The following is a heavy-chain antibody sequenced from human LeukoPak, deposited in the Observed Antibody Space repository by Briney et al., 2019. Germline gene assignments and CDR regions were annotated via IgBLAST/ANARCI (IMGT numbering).Heavy chain of an antibody. CDR2: IYYSGST. CDR1: GGSISGHY. CDR3: AREGQLLYRAGRWFDP. Sequence: SETLSLTCTVSGGSISGHYWSWIRQPPGKGLEWIGYIYYSGSTNYNPSLKSRVTISVDTSKNQFSLKLSSVTAADTAVYYCAREGQLLYRAGRWFDPWGQGTLVTVSS. V-gene: IGHV4-59*11. J-gene: IGHJ5*02. D-gene: IGHD2-2*02.